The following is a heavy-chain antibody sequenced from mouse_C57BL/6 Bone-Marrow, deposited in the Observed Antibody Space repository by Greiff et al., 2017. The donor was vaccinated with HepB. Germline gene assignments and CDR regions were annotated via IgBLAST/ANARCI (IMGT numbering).Heavy chain of an antibody. J-gene: IGHJ3*01. CDR1: GFTFSDYY. V-gene: IGHV5-12*01. CDR3: ARHEDYYGSSPWFAY. Sequence: EVKVVESGGGLVQPGGSLKLSCAASGFTFSDYYMYWVRQTPEKRLEWVAYISNGGGSTYYPDTVKGRFTIFRDNAKNTLYLQMSRLKSEDTAMYYCARHEDYYGSSPWFAYWGQGTLVTVSA. CDR2: ISNGGGST. D-gene: IGHD1-1*01.